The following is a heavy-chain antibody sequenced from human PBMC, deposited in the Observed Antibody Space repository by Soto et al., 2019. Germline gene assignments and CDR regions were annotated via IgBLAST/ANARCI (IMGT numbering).Heavy chain of an antibody. V-gene: IGHV4-39*01. CDR1: GGSIISSTYY. CDR2: MLYSGNT. CDR3: ASHAPHGHLAY. J-gene: IGHJ4*02. Sequence: PSETLSLTCTVSGGSIISSTYYWVLIRQSPGKGPEWIGSMLYSGNTYYNPSLKNRVTRSVDTSKNQFSLKLSSVTVADTAVYYCASHAPHGHLAYRAQGTLVPVSS.